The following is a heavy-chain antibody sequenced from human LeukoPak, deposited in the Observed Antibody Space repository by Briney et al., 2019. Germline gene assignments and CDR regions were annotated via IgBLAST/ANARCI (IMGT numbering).Heavy chain of an antibody. Sequence: SETLSLTCAVYGGSFSDYYWSWIRQPPGKGLEWIGEINHSGSTNYNPSLKSRVTISVDTSKKQFSLKLSSVTAADTAVYYCARDRYCTNGICYYFDDWGQGTLVAVSS. V-gene: IGHV4-34*01. D-gene: IGHD2-8*01. CDR1: GGSFSDYY. J-gene: IGHJ4*02. CDR2: INHSGST. CDR3: ARDRYCTNGICYYFDD.